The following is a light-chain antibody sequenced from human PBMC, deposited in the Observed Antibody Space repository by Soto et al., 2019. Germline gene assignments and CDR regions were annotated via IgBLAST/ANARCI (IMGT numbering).Light chain of an antibody. CDR3: QQYGSSPQT. CDR2: GAS. J-gene: IGKJ1*01. CDR1: QSVTNY. V-gene: IGKV3-20*01. Sequence: EIVLTQSPATLSLSPGERATLSCRASQSVTNYIAWYQQRPGQAPRLLIYGASTRATGIPDRFSGSGSGTDFTLTISRLEPEDFAVFYCQQYGSSPQTFGQGTKVDIK.